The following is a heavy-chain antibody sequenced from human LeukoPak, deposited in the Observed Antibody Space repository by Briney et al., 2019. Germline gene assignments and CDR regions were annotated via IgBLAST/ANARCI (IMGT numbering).Heavy chain of an antibody. CDR1: GFSFSTYA. J-gene: IGHJ4*02. CDR2: ISGSGKT. V-gene: IGHV3-23*01. CDR3: AKERDAKGYFDY. Sequence: GGSLRLSCAASGFSFSTYAMSWVRQAPGQGLEWVSAISGSGKTYYPDSVKGRFTISRDNSKNTLFLQMNGLRAEDTAVYYCAKERDAKGYFDYWGQGTLVTVSS.